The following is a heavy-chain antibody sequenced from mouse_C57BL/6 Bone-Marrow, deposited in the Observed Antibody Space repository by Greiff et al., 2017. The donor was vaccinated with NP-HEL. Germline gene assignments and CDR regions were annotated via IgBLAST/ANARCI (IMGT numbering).Heavy chain of an antibody. CDR1: GFTFSSYG. J-gene: IGHJ2*01. CDR3: ARQGITTVVVHFDY. CDR2: ISSGGSYT. D-gene: IGHD1-1*01. V-gene: IGHV5-6*01. Sequence: EVKLMESGGDLVKPGGSLKLSCAASGFTFSSYGMSWVRQTPDKRLEWVATISSGGSYTYYPDSVKGRFTISRDNAKNTLYLQMSSLKSEDTAMYYCARQGITTVVVHFDYWGQGTTLTVSS.